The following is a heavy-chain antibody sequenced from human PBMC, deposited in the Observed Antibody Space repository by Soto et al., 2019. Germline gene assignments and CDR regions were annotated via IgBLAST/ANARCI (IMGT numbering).Heavy chain of an antibody. J-gene: IGHJ6*01. CDR1: GYTFTGYY. D-gene: IGHD3-10*01. CDR3: AREFRMVRGVIKYYYYYGMDV. Sequence: ASVKVSFKAYGYTFTGYYMHCVRQAPGQGLGWMGWINPNSGGTNYAQKFQGWVTMTRDTSISTAYMDLSRLRSDDTAVYYCAREFRMVRGVIKYYYYYGMDVWGQGTTVTVSS. V-gene: IGHV1-2*04. CDR2: INPNSGGT.